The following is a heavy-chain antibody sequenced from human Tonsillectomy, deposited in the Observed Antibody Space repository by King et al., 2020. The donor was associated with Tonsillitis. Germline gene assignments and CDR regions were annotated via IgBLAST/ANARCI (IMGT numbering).Heavy chain of an antibody. Sequence: VQLVESGGGLVQPGGSLRVSCVSSVFTFSNFWMHWFRLAPGKGLVWVSRTKSDGSRTDYADSVKGRFTISRDNAKNTLNLQMNSLRAEDTAVYYCVRGAQSFDFWGQGTLVTVSS. CDR1: VFTFSNFW. CDR3: VRGAQSFDF. V-gene: IGHV3-74*01. CDR2: TKSDGSRT. J-gene: IGHJ4*02.